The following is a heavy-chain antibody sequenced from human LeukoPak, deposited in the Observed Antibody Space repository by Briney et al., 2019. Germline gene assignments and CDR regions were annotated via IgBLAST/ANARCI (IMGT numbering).Heavy chain of an antibody. D-gene: IGHD6-13*01. V-gene: IGHV3-7*01. CDR1: GFTFSSYW. CDR2: IKQDGSEK. Sequence: GGSLRLSCAASGFTFSSYWMSWVRQAPGKGLEWVANIKQDGSEKYYVDSVKGRFTISRDNAKNSLYLQMNSLRAEDTAVYYCASYGYSSSWYRGVSDYWGQGTLVTVSS. CDR3: ASYGYSSSWYRGVSDY. J-gene: IGHJ4*02.